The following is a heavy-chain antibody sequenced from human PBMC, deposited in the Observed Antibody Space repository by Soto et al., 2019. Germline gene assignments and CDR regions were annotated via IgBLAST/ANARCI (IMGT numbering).Heavy chain of an antibody. CDR2: ISYDGSNK. Sequence: GGSLRLSCAASGFTFSSYGMHWVRQAPGKGLEWVAVISYDGSNKYYADSVKGRFTISRDNSKNTLYLQMNSLRAEDTAVYYCAKDREGPYGSGSSSMDVWGQGTTVTVSS. J-gene: IGHJ6*02. V-gene: IGHV3-30*18. CDR1: GFTFSSYG. CDR3: AKDREGPYGSGSSSMDV. D-gene: IGHD3-10*01.